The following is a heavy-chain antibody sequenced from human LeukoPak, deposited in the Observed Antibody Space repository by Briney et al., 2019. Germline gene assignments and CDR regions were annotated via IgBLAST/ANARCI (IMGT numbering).Heavy chain of an antibody. Sequence: SETLSLTCAVYGGSFSGYYWSWIRQPPGKGLEWIGEINHSGSTNYNPSLKSRVTISVDTSKNQFSLKLSSVTAADTAVYYCAAEYYYGSGSYEQFDYWGQETLVTVSS. CDR2: INHSGST. V-gene: IGHV4-34*01. CDR1: GGSFSGYY. D-gene: IGHD3-10*01. CDR3: AAEYYYGSGSYEQFDY. J-gene: IGHJ4*02.